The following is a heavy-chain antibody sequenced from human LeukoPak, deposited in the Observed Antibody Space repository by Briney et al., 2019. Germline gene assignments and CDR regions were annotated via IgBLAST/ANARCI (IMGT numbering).Heavy chain of an antibody. J-gene: IGHJ3*02. V-gene: IGHV3-30*03. CDR1: GFTFSSYS. D-gene: IGHD1-26*01. Sequence: GGSLRLSCAASGFTFSSYSMNWVRQAPGKGLEWVAVISYDGSNKYYADSVKGRFTISRDNSKNTLYLQMNSLRAEDTAVYYCAREDPPSGAFDIWGQGTMVTVSS. CDR3: AREDPPSGAFDI. CDR2: ISYDGSNK.